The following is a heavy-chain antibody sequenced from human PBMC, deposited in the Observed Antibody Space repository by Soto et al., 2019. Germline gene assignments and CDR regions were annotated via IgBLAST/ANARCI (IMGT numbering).Heavy chain of an antibody. V-gene: IGHV4-30-2*06. J-gene: IGHJ4*02. CDR2: TYQSGSA. D-gene: IGHD1-26*01. CDR3: ARGVGSSPPRY. Sequence: SETLSLTCTVSGGSISSGGYSWTWIRQSPGKGLEWIGYTYQSGSAYYNPSLKSRVTISADTSKNQISLKLTSATAADTAVYYCARGVGSSPPRYWGRGTLVTVSS. CDR1: GGSISSGGYS.